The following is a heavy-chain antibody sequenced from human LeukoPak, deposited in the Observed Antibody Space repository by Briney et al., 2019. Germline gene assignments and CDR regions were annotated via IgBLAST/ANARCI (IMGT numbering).Heavy chain of an antibody. CDR2: ITWNSGRI. Sequence: PGGSLRLSCAASGVTFEDYAMHWVRQAPGSGLEWVSGITWNSGRIDYADSVKGRFTISRDNAKNPLYLRMNSLRDEDTALYYCAKNSGYDARGYFDLWGRGTLVTVSS. J-gene: IGHJ2*01. D-gene: IGHD5-12*01. V-gene: IGHV3-9*01. CDR1: GVTFEDYA. CDR3: AKNSGYDARGYFDL.